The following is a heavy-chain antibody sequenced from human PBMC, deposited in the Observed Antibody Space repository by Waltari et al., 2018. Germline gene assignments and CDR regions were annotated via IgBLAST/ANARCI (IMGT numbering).Heavy chain of an antibody. CDR3: ASYYYDSSGYYGYFQH. D-gene: IGHD3-22*01. V-gene: IGHV1-69*04. Sequence: QVQLVQSGAEVKKPGSSVKVSCKASGGPFSSHAIRWVRQAPGQGLEWMGRIIPILGIANYAQKFQGRVTITADKSTSTAYMELSSLRSEDTAVYYCASYYYDSSGYYGYFQHWGQGTLVTVSS. J-gene: IGHJ1*01. CDR1: GGPFSSHA. CDR2: IIPILGIA.